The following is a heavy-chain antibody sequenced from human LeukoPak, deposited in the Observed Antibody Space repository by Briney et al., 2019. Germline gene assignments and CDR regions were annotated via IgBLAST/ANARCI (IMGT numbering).Heavy chain of an antibody. CDR1: GYTFTSYA. J-gene: IGHJ5*02. D-gene: IGHD6-13*01. Sequence: ASVKVSCKASGYTFTSYAISWVRQAPGQGLEWMGRIIPILGIANYAQKFQGRVTITADKSTSTAYMELSSLRSEDTAVYYCARDGEAAAGTGWFDPWGQGTLVTVSS. V-gene: IGHV1-69*04. CDR3: ARDGEAAAGTGWFDP. CDR2: IIPILGIA.